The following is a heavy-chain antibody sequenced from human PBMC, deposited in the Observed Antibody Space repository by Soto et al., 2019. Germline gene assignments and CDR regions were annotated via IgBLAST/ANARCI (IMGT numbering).Heavy chain of an antibody. V-gene: IGHV4-4*07. CDR2: LYNSGNT. Sequence: QVQLQESGPGLVKPSETLSLTCTVSGGSVSSYYWSWVRQPAGKGLEWIGRLYNSGNTNYNPSLKSRVIMSAETSKIQFSLKLSSVTAADTAVYYCARDGSDSYGLDVWGQGTTVTVSS. D-gene: IGHD6-25*01. J-gene: IGHJ6*02. CDR1: GGSVSSYY. CDR3: ARDGSDSYGLDV.